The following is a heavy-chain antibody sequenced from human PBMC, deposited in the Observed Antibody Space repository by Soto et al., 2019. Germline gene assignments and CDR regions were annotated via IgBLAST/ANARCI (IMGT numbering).Heavy chain of an antibody. D-gene: IGHD4-17*01. Sequence: EVQLVESGGGLVQPGRSLRLSCAASGFTFDDYAMHWVRQAPGKGLEWVSGISWNSGSIGYADSVKGRFTISRDNAKNSLYLQMNSLRAEDTALYYCAKDGGWDGDYPNYFDYWGQGTLVTVSS. CDR3: AKDGGWDGDYPNYFDY. CDR2: ISWNSGSI. V-gene: IGHV3-9*01. CDR1: GFTFDDYA. J-gene: IGHJ4*02.